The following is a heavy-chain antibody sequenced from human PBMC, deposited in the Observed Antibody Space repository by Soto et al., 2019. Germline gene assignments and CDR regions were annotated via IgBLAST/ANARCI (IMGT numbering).Heavy chain of an antibody. D-gene: IGHD1-26*01. Sequence: EVQLLESGGGLVQPGGSLRLSCAASGFTFSSYAMRWVRQAPVKGLEWVSAISGSGGSTYYADSVKGRFTISSDNSKNTLYLHMNSLRAEDTAVYYCARRGSGSYYDYWGQGTLVTVSS. CDR1: GFTFSSYA. CDR3: ARRGSGSYYDY. V-gene: IGHV3-23*01. J-gene: IGHJ4*02. CDR2: ISGSGGST.